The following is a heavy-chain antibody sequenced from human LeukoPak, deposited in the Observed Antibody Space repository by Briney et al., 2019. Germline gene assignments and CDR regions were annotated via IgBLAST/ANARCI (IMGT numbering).Heavy chain of an antibody. CDR1: GGSISSSSYY. D-gene: IGHD6-13*01. CDR3: ARGPGSSWYLKDY. V-gene: IGHV4-39*07. CDR2: IYYSGST. J-gene: IGHJ4*02. Sequence: KPSETLSLTCTVSGGSISSSSYYWGWIRQPPGKGLEWLGGIYYSGSTYYNPSLRSRFTISVNTSKNQFSLKLSSVTAADTAVYYCARGPGSSWYLKDYWGQGTLVTVSS.